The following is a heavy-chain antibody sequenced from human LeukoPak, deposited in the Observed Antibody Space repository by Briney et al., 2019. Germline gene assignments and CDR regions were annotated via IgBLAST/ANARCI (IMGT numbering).Heavy chain of an antibody. CDR1: GGSISSSSYY. V-gene: IGHV4-39*01. D-gene: IGHD3-22*01. CDR2: IYYSGST. CDR3: AAYYDSSGYRFDY. J-gene: IGHJ4*02. Sequence: SETLPLTCTVSGGSISSSSYYWGWIRQPPGKGLEWIGSIYYSGSTYYNPSLKSRVTISVDTSKNQFSLKLSSVTAADTAVYYCAAYYDSSGYRFDYWGQGTLVTVSS.